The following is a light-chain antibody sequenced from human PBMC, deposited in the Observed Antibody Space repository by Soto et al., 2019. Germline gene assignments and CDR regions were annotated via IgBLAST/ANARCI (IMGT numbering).Light chain of an antibody. J-gene: IGKJ4*01. CDR2: AAS. CDR1: QSVSDNY. CDR3: QQYGNSPRQQYGASPRI. V-gene: IGKV3-20*01. Sequence: EIVLTQSPGTLSLSPGERATLSCRASQSVSDNYLGWYQLKPGQAPRLLIYAASNRATGIPDRFSGSGSGTDFTLTISRLEPEDFAVYSCQQYGNSPRQQYGASPRIFGGGTKVDIK.